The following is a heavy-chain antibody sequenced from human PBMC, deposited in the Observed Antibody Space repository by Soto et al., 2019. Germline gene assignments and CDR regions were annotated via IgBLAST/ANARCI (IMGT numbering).Heavy chain of an antibody. CDR1: GFTFSSYG. J-gene: IGHJ6*02. CDR3: ARDADEPHYYYYYGMDV. Sequence: QVQLVESGGGVVQPGRSLRLSCAASGFTFSSYGMHWVRQAPGKGLEWVAVIWYDGSNKYYADSVKGRFTISRDNSKNTLYLQMNSLRAEDTAVYYCARDADEPHYYYYYGMDVWGQGTTVTVSS. V-gene: IGHV3-33*01. CDR2: IWYDGSNK.